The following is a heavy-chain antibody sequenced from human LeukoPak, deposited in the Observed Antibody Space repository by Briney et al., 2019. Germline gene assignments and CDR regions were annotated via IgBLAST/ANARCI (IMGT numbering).Heavy chain of an antibody. D-gene: IGHD3-22*01. CDR3: ASEGEIYFGYVY. CDR2: IKQDGSEK. J-gene: IGHJ4*02. V-gene: IGHV3-7*01. Sequence: PGGSLRLSCAASRFTLTKYWMSWVRQAPGKGLEWVANIKQDGSEKNYVDSVKGRFTISRDNAKNSLYLQMDSLRAEDTAVYYCASEGEIYFGYVYWGQGTLVTVSS. CDR1: RFTLTKYW.